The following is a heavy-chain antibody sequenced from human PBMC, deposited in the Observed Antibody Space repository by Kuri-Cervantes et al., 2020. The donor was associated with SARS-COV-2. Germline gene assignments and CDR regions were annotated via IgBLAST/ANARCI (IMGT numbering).Heavy chain of an antibody. J-gene: IGHJ4*02. Sequence: GESLKISCAASGFTFSSYAIHWVRQAPGKGLEWVAVISYDGSNKYYADSVKGRFTISRDNSKNTLYLQMNSLRAEDTAVYYCAKDGAGAHDFWGQGTLVTVSS. V-gene: IGHV3-30-3*02. CDR3: AKDGAGAHDF. CDR1: GFTFSSYA. D-gene: IGHD4/OR15-4a*01. CDR2: ISYDGSNK.